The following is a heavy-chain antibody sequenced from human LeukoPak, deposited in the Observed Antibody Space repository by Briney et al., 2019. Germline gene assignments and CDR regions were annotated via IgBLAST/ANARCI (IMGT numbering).Heavy chain of an antibody. CDR3: AAVKTYYYDTSGYYFPLNAFDI. Sequence: GASVKISCKVSGYTLTELSMHWVRQAPGKGLEWRGGFDPEDGATIYAQKFQGRVTMTEDTSTDTAYMELSSLRSEDTAVYYCAAVKTYYYDTSGYYFPLNAFDIWGQGTMVTVSS. J-gene: IGHJ3*02. V-gene: IGHV1-24*01. CDR2: FDPEDGAT. D-gene: IGHD3-22*01. CDR1: GYTLTELS.